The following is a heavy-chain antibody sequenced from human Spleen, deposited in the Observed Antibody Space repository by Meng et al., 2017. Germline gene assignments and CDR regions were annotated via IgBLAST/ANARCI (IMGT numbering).Heavy chain of an antibody. V-gene: IGHV4-39*07. CDR1: GGSISSSSYY. J-gene: IGHJ1*01. CDR2: INHSGST. CDR3: LRGSGGSV. D-gene: IGHD3-10*01. Sequence: QLQLQESGPGLVKPSETLSLTCTVSGGSISSSSYYWGWIRQPPGKGLEWIGEINHSGSTNYNPSLKSRVTISVDTSKNQFSLKLSSVTAADTAVYYCLRGSGGSVWGQGTLVTVSS.